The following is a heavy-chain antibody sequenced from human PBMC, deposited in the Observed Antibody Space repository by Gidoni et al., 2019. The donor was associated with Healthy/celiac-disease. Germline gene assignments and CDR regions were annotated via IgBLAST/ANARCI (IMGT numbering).Heavy chain of an antibody. J-gene: IGHJ4*02. CDR1: GFTFSSYA. Sequence: EVQLLESGGGLVQPGGSLSLSCAASGFTFSSYAMSWVRQAPGKGLEWVSAISGSGGSTYYADSVKGRFTISRDNSKNTLYLQMNSLRAEDTAVYYCAKDVGVRWEPFDYWGQGTLVTVSS. D-gene: IGHD2-21*01. CDR3: AKDVGVRWEPFDY. V-gene: IGHV3-23*01. CDR2: ISGSGGST.